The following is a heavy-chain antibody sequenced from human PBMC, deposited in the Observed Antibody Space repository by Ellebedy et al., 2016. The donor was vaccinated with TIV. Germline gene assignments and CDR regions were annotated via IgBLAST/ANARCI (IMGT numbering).Heavy chain of an antibody. J-gene: IGHJ6*02. V-gene: IGHV3-7*01. Sequence: GESLKISCAASGFTFSAYWMTWVRQAPGKGLQWVANIKQEGSEKFYVDSVKGRFTISRDNANNSLFLQMTSLRAEDTAVYYCAKTGFYYYYGMDVWGQGTTVTVSS. CDR3: AKTGFYYYYGMDV. CDR1: GFTFSAYW. CDR2: IKQEGSEK.